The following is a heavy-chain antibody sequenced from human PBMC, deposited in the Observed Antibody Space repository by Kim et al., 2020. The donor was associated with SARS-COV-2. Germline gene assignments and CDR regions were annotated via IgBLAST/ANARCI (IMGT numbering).Heavy chain of an antibody. V-gene: IGHV4-34*01. D-gene: IGHD6-13*01. J-gene: IGHJ3*02. Sequence: SETLSLTCAVYGGSFSGYYWSWIRQPPGKGLEWIGEINHSGSTNYNPSLKSRVTISVDTSKNQFSLKLSSVTAADTAVYYCAREGSLPPDAFDIWGQGTMVTVSS. CDR3: AREGSLPPDAFDI. CDR1: GGSFSGYY. CDR2: INHSGST.